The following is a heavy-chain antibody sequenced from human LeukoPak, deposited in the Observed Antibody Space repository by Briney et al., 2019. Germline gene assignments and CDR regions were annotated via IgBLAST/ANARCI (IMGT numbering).Heavy chain of an antibody. CDR3: AASTEGLQVDY. CDR1: GGSISNYY. CDR2: MYASGST. D-gene: IGHD5-24*01. V-gene: IGHV4-4*07. Sequence: SEPLSLTCTFSGGSISNYYWSWIRQPAGEGLEWIGRMYASGSTSYNPSLKSRVTMSGDTSKNQFSLKLSSVTAADTAVYYCAASTEGLQVDYWGQGTLVTVSS. J-gene: IGHJ4*02.